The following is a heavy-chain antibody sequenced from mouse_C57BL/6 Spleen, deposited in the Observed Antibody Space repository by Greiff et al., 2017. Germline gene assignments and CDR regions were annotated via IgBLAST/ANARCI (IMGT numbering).Heavy chain of an antibody. V-gene: IGHV1-69*01. CDR3: ARGGDYYGSSYRYFDV. J-gene: IGHJ1*03. D-gene: IGHD1-1*01. CDR1: GYTFTSYW. Sequence: VQLQQPGAELVMPGASVKLSCKASGYTFTSYWMHWVKQRPGHGLEWIGEIDPSDSYTNYNQKFKGKSTLTVDKSSSTAYMQLSSLTSEDSAVYYCARGGDYYGSSYRYFDVWGTGTTVTVSS. CDR2: IDPSDSYT.